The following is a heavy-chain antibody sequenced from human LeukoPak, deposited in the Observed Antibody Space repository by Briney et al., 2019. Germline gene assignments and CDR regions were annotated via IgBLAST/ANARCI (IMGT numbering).Heavy chain of an antibody. J-gene: IGHJ4*02. V-gene: IGHV3-23*01. Sequence: PGGSLRLSCAASGFTFRSYAMSWVRQAPGKGLEWVSAISGSGGSTYYADSVKGRFTISRDNSKNTLYLQMNSLRAEDTAVYYCAKTRTGEKWIQLWLREHYFDYWGQGTLVTVSS. CDR2: ISGSGGST. D-gene: IGHD5-18*01. CDR1: GFTFRSYA. CDR3: AKTRTGEKWIQLWLREHYFDY.